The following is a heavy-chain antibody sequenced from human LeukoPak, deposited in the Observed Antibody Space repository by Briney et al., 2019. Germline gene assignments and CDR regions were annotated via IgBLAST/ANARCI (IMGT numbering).Heavy chain of an antibody. J-gene: IGHJ4*02. V-gene: IGHV3-7*01. D-gene: IGHD6-13*01. Sequence: PGGSLRLSCAASGFTFSSYWMSWVRQAPGKGLEWVANIKQDGSEKYYVDSVKGRFTISRDNAKNSLYLQMNSLRAEDTAVYYCAKLSIRSSSDHEFDYWGQGTLVTVSS. CDR1: GFTFSSYW. CDR3: AKLSIRSSSDHEFDY. CDR2: IKQDGSEK.